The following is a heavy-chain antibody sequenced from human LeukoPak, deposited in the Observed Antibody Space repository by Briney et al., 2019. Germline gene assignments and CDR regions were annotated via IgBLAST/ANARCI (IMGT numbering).Heavy chain of an antibody. Sequence: LAGGSLRLSCSASGFTFSSYAMHWVRQAPGKGLEYVSAISSNGGSTYYADSVKGRFTISRDNSKNTLYLQMNSLRAEDTAVYYCAKDGVDYYDSSDLRHWGQGTLVTVSS. CDR2: ISSNGGST. CDR1: GFTFSSYA. V-gene: IGHV3-64*04. CDR3: AKDGVDYYDSSDLRH. D-gene: IGHD3-22*01. J-gene: IGHJ4*02.